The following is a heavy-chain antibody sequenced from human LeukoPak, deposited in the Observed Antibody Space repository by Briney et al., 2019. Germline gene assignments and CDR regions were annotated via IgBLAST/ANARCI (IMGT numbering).Heavy chain of an antibody. Sequence: SETLSLTCTASGVTMRGAGFYWTWIRQRPGKVLEWIGYTYYSGTTYYNPSLESRVTISIDTSQSQFSLKMSSVTAADTAVYYCARDFWSGYGYFDSWGQGVLVTVSS. J-gene: IGHJ4*02. CDR1: GVTMRGAGFY. V-gene: IGHV4-31*03. CDR3: ARDFWSGYGYFDS. CDR2: TYYSGTT. D-gene: IGHD3-3*01.